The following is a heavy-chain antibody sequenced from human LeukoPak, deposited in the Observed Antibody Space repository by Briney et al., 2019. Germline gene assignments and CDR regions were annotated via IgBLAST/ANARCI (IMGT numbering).Heavy chain of an antibody. V-gene: IGHV1-18*01. CDR2: MATYNGKT. CDR1: GYTFDIYG. Sequence: GASVKVSCKASGYTFDIYGIAWVRQAPGQGLEWMGWMATYNGKTDYAQNLQGRVTMTTDLSTGTAYMELRSLRSDDTAVYYCARVYNSYYYYMDVWGKGSPVTVSS. CDR3: ARVYNSYYYYMDV. J-gene: IGHJ6*03. D-gene: IGHD1-14*01.